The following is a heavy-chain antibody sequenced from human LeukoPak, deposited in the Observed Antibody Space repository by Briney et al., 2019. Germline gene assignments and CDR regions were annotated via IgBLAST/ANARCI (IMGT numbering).Heavy chain of an antibody. Sequence: GASVTVSCKASGGTFSSYAISWVRQAPGQGLEWMGRIIPILGIANYEQKFQGRVTITADKSTSTAYMELSSLRSEDTAVYYCARAGCGGDCYSGYYYGMDVWGQGTTVTVSS. V-gene: IGHV1-69*04. D-gene: IGHD2-21*02. CDR1: GGTFSSYA. CDR2: IIPILGIA. CDR3: ARAGCGGDCYSGYYYGMDV. J-gene: IGHJ6*02.